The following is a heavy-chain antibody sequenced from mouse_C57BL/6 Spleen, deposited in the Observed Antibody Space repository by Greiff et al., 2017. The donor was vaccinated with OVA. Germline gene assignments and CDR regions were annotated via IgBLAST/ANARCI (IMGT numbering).Heavy chain of an antibody. CDR1: GYSFTGYY. Sequence: EVKLQESGPELVKPGASVKISCKASGYSFTGYYMNWVKQSPEKSLEWIGEINPSTGGTTYNQKFKAKATLTVDKSSSTAYMQLKSLTSEDSAVYYCVYYSNYGGFAYWGQGTLVTVSA. J-gene: IGHJ3*01. D-gene: IGHD2-5*01. CDR3: VYYSNYGGFAY. V-gene: IGHV1-42*01. CDR2: INPSTGGT.